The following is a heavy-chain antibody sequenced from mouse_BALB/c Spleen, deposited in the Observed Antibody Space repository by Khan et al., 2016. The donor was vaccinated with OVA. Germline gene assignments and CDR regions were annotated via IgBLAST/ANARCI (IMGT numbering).Heavy chain of an antibody. V-gene: IGHV5-6-5*01. CDR1: GFTFSNYG. CDR3: ARDYWFAY. Sequence: EVELVESGGGLVKPGGSLKLSCAASGFTFSNYGVHWVRQTPEKRLEWVGSISSGDTTYYSDDVKDRFTISRDNARNSLYLQMSSLEYGDTAMYYCARDYWFAYWGQGTLVTVSA. J-gene: IGHJ3*01. CDR2: ISSGDTT.